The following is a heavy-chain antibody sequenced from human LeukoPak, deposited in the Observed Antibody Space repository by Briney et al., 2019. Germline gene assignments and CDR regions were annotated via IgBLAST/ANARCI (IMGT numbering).Heavy chain of an antibody. J-gene: IGHJ4*02. Sequence: GGSLRLSCAASGFTFSSYSMNWVRQAPGKGLEWVSSISSSSSYIYYADSVKGRFTISRDNAKNSLYLQMNSLRAEDTAVYYCARDPEARYYYDSSGYYANWGQGTLVTVSS. CDR1: GFTFSSYS. V-gene: IGHV3-21*01. CDR2: ISSSSSYI. D-gene: IGHD3-22*01. CDR3: ARDPEARYYYDSSGYYAN.